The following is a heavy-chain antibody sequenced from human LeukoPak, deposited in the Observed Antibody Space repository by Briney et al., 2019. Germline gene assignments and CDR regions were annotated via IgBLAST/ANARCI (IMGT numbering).Heavy chain of an antibody. D-gene: IGHD6-13*01. V-gene: IGHV1-18*01. Sequence: ASVKVSCKASGYTFTSYGISWVRQAPGQGLEWMGWISAYNGNTNYAQKLQGRVTMTRNTSISTAYMELSSLRSEDTAVYYCARGPRIAAAGTLLGYWGQGTLVTVSS. CDR1: GYTFTSYG. CDR2: ISAYNGNT. J-gene: IGHJ4*02. CDR3: ARGPRIAAAGTLLGY.